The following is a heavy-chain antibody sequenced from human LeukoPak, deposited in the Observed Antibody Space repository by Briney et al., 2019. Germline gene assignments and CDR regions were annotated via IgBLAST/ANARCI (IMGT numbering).Heavy chain of an antibody. D-gene: IGHD2-15*01. J-gene: IGHJ4*02. CDR2: INWNSGSI. V-gene: IGHV3-9*01. CDR1: GFTFDGYA. CDR3: ARGDIARY. Sequence: GRSLRLSCAASGFTFDGYAMHWVRQAPGKGLEWVSGINWNSGSIGYADSVKGRFTISRDNAMTSLYLQMNSLRAEDTAVYYCARGDIARYWGQGTLVTVSS.